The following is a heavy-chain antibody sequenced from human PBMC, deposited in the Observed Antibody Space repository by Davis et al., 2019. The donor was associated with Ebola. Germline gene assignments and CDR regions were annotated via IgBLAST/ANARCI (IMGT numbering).Heavy chain of an antibody. CDR2: IFYSGNT. CDR1: GDSISSYY. D-gene: IGHD3-22*01. J-gene: IGHJ4*02. Sequence: MPGGSLRLSCTVSGDSISSYYWSWIRQPPGKGLEWLGYIFYSGNTNYNPSLKSRVTISVDTSKNQFSLKLTSVTAADTAVYYCARGDSYYDPSGYYAGPEAPDHWGQGTLVSVSS. CDR3: ARGDSYYDPSGYYAGPEAPDH. V-gene: IGHV4-59*12.